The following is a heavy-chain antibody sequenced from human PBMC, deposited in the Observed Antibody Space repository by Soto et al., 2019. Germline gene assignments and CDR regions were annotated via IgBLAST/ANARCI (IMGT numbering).Heavy chain of an antibody. J-gene: IGHJ5*02. V-gene: IGHV4-30-4*08. D-gene: IGHD6-6*01. CDR3: ARERPDGARLDP. Sequence: SETLSFTCTVSGGSISSGGYYWSWILQPPGKGLEWIGYIYYSGSTYYNPSLKSRVTISVDTSKNQFSLKLSSVTAADTAVYYCARERPDGARLDPWGQGTLVTVSS. CDR2: IYYSGST. CDR1: GGSISSGGYY.